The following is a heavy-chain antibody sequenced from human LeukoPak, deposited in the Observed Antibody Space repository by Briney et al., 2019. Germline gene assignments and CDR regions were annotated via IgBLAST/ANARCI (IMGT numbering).Heavy chain of an antibody. V-gene: IGHV4-31*03. J-gene: IGHJ5*02. CDR2: IYYSGST. D-gene: IGHD2-2*01. CDR1: GGSISSGGYY. CDR3: ARAVRYCSSTSCHNWFDP. Sequence: SETLSLTCTVSGGSISSGGYYWSWIRQHPGKGLEWIGYIYYSGSTYYNPSLKSRVTISVDTSKNQFSLKLSSVTAADTAVYYCARAVRYCSSTSCHNWFDPWGQGTLVTVSS.